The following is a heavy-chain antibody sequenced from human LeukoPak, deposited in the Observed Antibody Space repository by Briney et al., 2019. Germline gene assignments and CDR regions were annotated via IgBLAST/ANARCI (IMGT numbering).Heavy chain of an antibody. Sequence: GASVKVSCKASGGTFSSYAISWVRQAPGQGLEWMGGIIPIFGTANYAQKFQGRVTITADKSTSTAYMELSSLRSEDTAVYYCARGLVVVPAAMGTYYYYYYMDVWGKGTTVTVSS. CDR2: IIPIFGTA. D-gene: IGHD2-2*01. CDR1: GGTFSSYA. J-gene: IGHJ6*03. CDR3: ARGLVVVPAAMGTYYYYYYMDV. V-gene: IGHV1-69*06.